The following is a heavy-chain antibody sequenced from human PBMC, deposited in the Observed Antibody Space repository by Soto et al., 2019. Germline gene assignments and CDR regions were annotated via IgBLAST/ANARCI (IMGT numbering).Heavy chain of an antibody. V-gene: IGHV1-2*04. D-gene: IGHD3-10*01. CDR1: GYTFTGYY. CDR2: INPNSGGT. CDR3: ARGGAMVRAKQNYYYYGIAV. J-gene: IGHJ6*02. Sequence: ASVKVSCKASGYTFTGYYMHWVRQAPGQGLEWMGWINPNSGGTNYAQKFQGWVTMTRDTSISTAYMELSRLRSDDTAVYYCARGGAMVRAKQNYYYYGIAVWGQGTTVTVSS.